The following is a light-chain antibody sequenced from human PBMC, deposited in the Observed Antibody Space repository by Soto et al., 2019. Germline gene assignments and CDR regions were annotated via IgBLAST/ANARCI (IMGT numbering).Light chain of an antibody. J-gene: IGKJ1*01. CDR3: EQYNELWT. CDR2: GAS. Sequence: EKGVTHSPATVSLYTGESATLSCRASQSVSNNLTWYQQKPGQPPRLLIYGASTRATGVPGRFSGSGSGTEFTLTISSLQSEDFAVYYGEQYNELWTFGQGTKVDI. CDR1: QSVSNN. V-gene: IGKV3-15*01.